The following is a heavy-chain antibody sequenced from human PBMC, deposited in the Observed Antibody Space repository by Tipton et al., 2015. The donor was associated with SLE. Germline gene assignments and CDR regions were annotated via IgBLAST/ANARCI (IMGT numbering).Heavy chain of an antibody. CDR2: ISAYNGNT. CDR3: ARVLEQWLVDY. Sequence: QSGPEVKKPGASVKVSCKASGYTFTGYYMHWVRQAPGQGLEWMGWISAYNGNTNYAQKLQGRVTMTTDTSTSTAYMELRSLRSDDTAVYYCARVLEQWLVDYWGQGTLVTVSS. J-gene: IGHJ4*02. V-gene: IGHV1-18*04. CDR1: GYTFTGYY. D-gene: IGHD6-19*01.